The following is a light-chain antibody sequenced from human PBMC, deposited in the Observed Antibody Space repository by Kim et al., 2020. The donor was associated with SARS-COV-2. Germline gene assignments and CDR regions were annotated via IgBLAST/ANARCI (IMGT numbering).Light chain of an antibody. CDR2: GKN. Sequence: SSELTQDPAVSVALGQTVRITCRGDSLRSYYATWYQQKAGQAPVLVVYGKNNRPSGIPDRFSGSSSGNTASLTITGAQAEDEADYYGKSRGTSGSVVFGGGTKLTVL. CDR3: KSRGTSGSVV. V-gene: IGLV3-19*01. CDR1: SLRSYY. J-gene: IGLJ2*01.